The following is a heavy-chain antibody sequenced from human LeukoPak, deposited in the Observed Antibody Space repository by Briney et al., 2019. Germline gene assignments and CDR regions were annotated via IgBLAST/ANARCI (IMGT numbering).Heavy chain of an antibody. CDR2: IIPIFGTA. V-gene: IGHV1-69*06. Sequence: GASVKVSCKASGGTFSSYAISWVRQAPGQGLEWMGGIIPIFGTANYAQKFQGRVTITADKSTSTAYMELSSLRSEDTAVYYCAREHDYSPDAFDIWGQGTMVTVSS. CDR1: GGTFSSYA. D-gene: IGHD4-11*01. CDR3: AREHDYSPDAFDI. J-gene: IGHJ3*02.